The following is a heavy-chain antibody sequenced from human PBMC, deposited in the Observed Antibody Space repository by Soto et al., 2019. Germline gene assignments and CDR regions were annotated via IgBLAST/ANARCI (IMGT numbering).Heavy chain of an antibody. J-gene: IGHJ2*01. D-gene: IGHD3-16*01. V-gene: IGHV3-30-3*01. CDR2: ISFDGSNK. CDR1: GFTFSNYA. Sequence: QVQLVESGGGVVQPGKSLGLSCAVSGFTFSNYAMHWVRQAPGKGLEWVAVISFDGSNKFYADSVKGRFTFSRDNSKNTLFLEINSLRDEYTALYYRARGGTLPWWYFDLWGRGTLVTVSS. CDR3: ARGGTLPWWYFDL.